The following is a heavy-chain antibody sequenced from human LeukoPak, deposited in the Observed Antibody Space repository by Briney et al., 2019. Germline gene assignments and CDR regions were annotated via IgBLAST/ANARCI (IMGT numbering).Heavy chain of an antibody. D-gene: IGHD5-18*01. J-gene: IGHJ3*02. CDR1: GFTFSSYS. CDR2: IWYDGSNK. V-gene: IGHV3-33*08. CDR3: ARGLGDSSDAFDI. Sequence: GGSLRLSCVASGFTFSSYSMNWVRQAPGKGLEWVAVIWYDGSNKYYADSVKGRFTISRDNSKNTLYLQMNSLRAEDTAVYYCARGLGDSSDAFDIWGQGTMVTVSS.